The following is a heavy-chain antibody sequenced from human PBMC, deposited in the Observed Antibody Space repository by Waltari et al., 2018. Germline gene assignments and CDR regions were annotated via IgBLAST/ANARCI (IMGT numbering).Heavy chain of an antibody. D-gene: IGHD3-3*01. J-gene: IGHJ6*02. CDR2: IYSSGST. CDR1: GGSISSYS. Sequence: QVQLQESGPGLVKPSETLSLTCTVSGGSISSYSWSWIRQPPGKELEWIGYIYSSGSTNYNPSRKSRFTISVDTSKNQFSLKLSSVTAADTAVYYCARDITIFGVVIHSYGMDVWGQGTTVTVSS. V-gene: IGHV4-59*01. CDR3: ARDITIFGVVIHSYGMDV.